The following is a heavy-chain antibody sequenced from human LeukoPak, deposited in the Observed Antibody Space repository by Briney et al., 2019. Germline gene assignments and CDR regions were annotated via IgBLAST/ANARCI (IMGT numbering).Heavy chain of an antibody. CDR2: INPNSGAT. D-gene: IGHD2-2*01. V-gene: IGHV1-2*02. CDR1: GYTFIAYY. Sequence: ASVKVSCKASGYTFIAYYMFWVRQAPGQGLEWMGWINPNSGATDHAQKFQGRVTMTRDTSINTSYMELTGLRSDDTAVYYCARDGCCSGTSCPFQHWGQGTLVTVSS. CDR3: ARDGCCSGTSCPFQH. J-gene: IGHJ1*01.